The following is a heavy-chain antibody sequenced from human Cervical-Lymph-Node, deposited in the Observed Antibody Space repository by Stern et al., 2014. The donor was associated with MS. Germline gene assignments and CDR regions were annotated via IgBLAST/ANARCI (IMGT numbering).Heavy chain of an antibody. CDR3: AREVAGHRLGMMDV. J-gene: IGHJ6*02. Sequence: VQLVESGAEVKKPGASVKVSCKASGYSFTSYYMHWVRQAPGQGLEWIGIINPSGGSTSLAQKFQGRVTMTRDTSTSTVYMEVSSLRSEDTALYYCAREVAGHRLGMMDVWGQGTTVTVSS. V-gene: IGHV1-46*01. CDR1: GYSFTSYY. D-gene: IGHD6-19*01. CDR2: INPSGGST.